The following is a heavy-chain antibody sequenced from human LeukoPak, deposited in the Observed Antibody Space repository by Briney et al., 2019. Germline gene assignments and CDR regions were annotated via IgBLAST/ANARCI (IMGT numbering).Heavy chain of an antibody. CDR1: GFTVSSDY. V-gene: IGHV3-21*01. CDR3: ARSIYYDSSGYYPPWDYYYYMDV. Sequence: PGGSLRLSCAASGFTVSSDYMSWVRQAPGKGLEWVSSISSSSSYIYYADSVKGRFTISRDNAKNSLYLQMNSLRAEDTAVYYCARSIYYDSSGYYPPWDYYYYMDVWGKGTTVTVSS. D-gene: IGHD3-22*01. CDR2: ISSSSSYI. J-gene: IGHJ6*03.